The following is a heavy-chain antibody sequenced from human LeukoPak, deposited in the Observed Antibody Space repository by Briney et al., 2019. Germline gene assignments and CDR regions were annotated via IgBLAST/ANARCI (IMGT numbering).Heavy chain of an antibody. CDR1: GASISSHY. J-gene: IGHJ4*02. Sequence: SETLSLTCSVPGASISSHYWSWIRQPPGKGLEWIGYIHYSGSTNCNPSLKSRVTISLDTSKNRLSLKLTSVTAAETAVYYCSSAGTGFNIPGAYLGQGTLVTVFS. V-gene: IGHV4-59*11. CDR2: IHYSGST. CDR3: SSAGTGFNIPGAY. D-gene: IGHD1-14*01.